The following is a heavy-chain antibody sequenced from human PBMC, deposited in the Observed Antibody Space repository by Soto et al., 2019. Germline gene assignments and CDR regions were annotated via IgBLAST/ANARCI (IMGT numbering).Heavy chain of an antibody. CDR2: ISWNSGSI. Sequence: PGGSLRLSCAASGFTFDDYAMHWVRQAPGKGLEWVSGISWNSGSIGYADSVKGRFTISGDNAKNSLYLQMNSLRAEDTALYYCVGTTYNWLDPWGQGTLVTVYS. CDR1: GFTFDDYA. J-gene: IGHJ5*02. CDR3: VGTTYNWLDP. V-gene: IGHV3-9*01.